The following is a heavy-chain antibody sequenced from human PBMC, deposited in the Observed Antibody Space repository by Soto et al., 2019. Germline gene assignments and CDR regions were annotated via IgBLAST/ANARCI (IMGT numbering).Heavy chain of an antibody. CDR1: GFTFITYA. D-gene: IGHD6-13*01. CDR2: ISGSGGST. CDR3: AKVPPGSSWFPFDY. V-gene: IGHV3-23*01. J-gene: IGHJ4*02. Sequence: EVQLLESGGGLVQPGGSLRLSCSASGFTFITYAMNWVRQAPGKGLEWGSAISGSGGSTYYADSVKGRFTISRDNSKNTLYLQMSSLRAEDTAVYFCAKVPPGSSWFPFDYWGQGTLVTVSS.